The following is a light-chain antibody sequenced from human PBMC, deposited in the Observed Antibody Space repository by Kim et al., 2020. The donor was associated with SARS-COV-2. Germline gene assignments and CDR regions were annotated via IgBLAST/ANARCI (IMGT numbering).Light chain of an antibody. J-gene: IGLJ3*02. CDR2: GNN. V-gene: IGLV1-40*01. CDR3: QSYDSSLSAWV. CDR1: SSNIGAHND. Sequence: RVTSACTGNSSNIGAHNDVHWYQQLPGTAPKLLIYGNNNRPSGVPARFSGSKSDTSASLAISGLQTEDEADYYCQSYDSSLSAWVFGGGTKLTVL.